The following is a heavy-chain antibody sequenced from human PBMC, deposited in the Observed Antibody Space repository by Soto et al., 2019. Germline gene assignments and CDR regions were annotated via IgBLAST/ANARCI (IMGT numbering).Heavy chain of an antibody. CDR1: GYTLSDYY. CDR3: EREQANAKPEGVAF. J-gene: IGHJ4*02. V-gene: IGHV1-2*02. CDR2: INPNSGGT. D-gene: IGHD3-16*01. Sequence: ASVKVSCKASGYTLSDYYIHWVRQAPGQGLEWMGWINPNSGGTKYAPKFQGGVTMTRDTSITKAYMELSRLRSGDKAVYYCEREQANAKPEGVAFWGQGNLVTVSS.